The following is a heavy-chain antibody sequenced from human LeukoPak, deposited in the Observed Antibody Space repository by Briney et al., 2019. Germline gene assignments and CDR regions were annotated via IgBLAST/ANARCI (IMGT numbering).Heavy chain of an antibody. CDR1: GFTFSSYG. J-gene: IGHJ4*02. CDR3: ARKQPGGIAAPGDY. V-gene: IGHV3-30*03. D-gene: IGHD6-13*01. Sequence: GGSLRLSCAASGFTFSSYGMHWVRQAPGRGLEWVAVISYDGSNEYYADSVRGRFTISRDNSKNTLYLQMNSLRTEDTAVYYCARKQPGGIAAPGDYWGQGTLVTVSS. CDR2: ISYDGSNE.